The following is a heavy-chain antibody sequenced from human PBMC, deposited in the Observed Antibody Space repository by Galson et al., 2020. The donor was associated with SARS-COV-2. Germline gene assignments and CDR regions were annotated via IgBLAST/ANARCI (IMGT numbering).Heavy chain of an antibody. J-gene: IGHJ4*02. D-gene: IGHD4-4*01. V-gene: IGHV4-59*08. Sequence: SETLSLTCTVSGGSISSYYWSWIRQPPGKGLEWIGYIYYSGSTNYNPSLKSRVTISVDTSKNQFSLKLSSVTAADTAVYYCARQTLGYSKIDYWGQGTLVTVSS. CDR2: IYYSGST. CDR3: ARQTLGYSKIDY. CDR1: GGSISSYY.